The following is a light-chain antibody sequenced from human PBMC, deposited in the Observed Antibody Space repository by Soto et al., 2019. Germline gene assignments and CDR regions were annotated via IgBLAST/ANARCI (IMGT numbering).Light chain of an antibody. CDR3: QQYNDWPRT. Sequence: EILMTQSPATLSVSPGERATLSCRASQSVSSNLAWYQQKPGQAPRLLIYGASTRATGSPDRFSASGSATEFTLTISSLLSEDFAVYYCQQYNDWPRTFGQGTKVDIK. J-gene: IGKJ1*01. CDR1: QSVSSN. CDR2: GAS. V-gene: IGKV3-15*01.